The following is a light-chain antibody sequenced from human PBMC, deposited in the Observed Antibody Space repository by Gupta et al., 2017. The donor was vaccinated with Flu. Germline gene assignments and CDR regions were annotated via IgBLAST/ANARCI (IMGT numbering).Light chain of an antibody. CDR1: SSNIGNNN. J-gene: IGLJ2*01. Sequence: QSVLAQPPSSSGTPVHTVSISCSGSSSNIGNNNVYWYQQFPGTAPKLLIYRNDQRPSGVPDRFSGSKSGTSASLAISGLRSEDEADYYCSVWDDGLRGVLFGGGTKLTVL. CDR2: RND. V-gene: IGLV1-47*01. CDR3: SVWDDGLRGVL.